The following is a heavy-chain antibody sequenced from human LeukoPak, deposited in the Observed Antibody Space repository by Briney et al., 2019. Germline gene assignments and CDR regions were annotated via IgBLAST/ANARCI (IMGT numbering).Heavy chain of an antibody. V-gene: IGHV4-59*01. CDR3: ARFEGYDFLTGYAYYFDY. D-gene: IGHD3-9*01. J-gene: IGHJ4*02. CDR2: IYFSGST. CDR1: GGSISSYY. Sequence: SGTLSLTCTVSGGSISSYYWSWIRQPPGKGVEWIGYIYFSGSTNYNPSLKSRVTISVDTSKNQFSLKLNSVTAADTAVYYCARFEGYDFLTGYAYYFDYWGQGTLVTVSS.